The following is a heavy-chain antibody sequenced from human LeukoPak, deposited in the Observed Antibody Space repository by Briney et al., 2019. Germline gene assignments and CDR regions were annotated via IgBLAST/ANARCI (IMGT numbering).Heavy chain of an antibody. CDR2: ISGSGGST. D-gene: IGHD3-22*01. CDR1: GFTFSSYR. Sequence: GGSLRLSCAASGFTFSSYRMNWVRQAPGKGLEWASAISGSGGSTYYAGSVKGRFTISRDNSKNTLYLQMNSLRAEDTAVYYCAKDYSGYYSGSFFYFDYWGQGTLVTVSS. V-gene: IGHV3-23*01. J-gene: IGHJ4*02. CDR3: AKDYSGYYSGSFFYFDY.